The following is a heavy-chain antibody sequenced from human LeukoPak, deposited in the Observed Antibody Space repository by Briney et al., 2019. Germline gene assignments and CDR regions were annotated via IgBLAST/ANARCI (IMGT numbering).Heavy chain of an antibody. V-gene: IGHV4-39*01. CDR2: IYYSGST. Sequence: SETLSLTCTVSGGSISSSSYYWGWLRQPPGRGLEWIGSIYYSGSTYYNPSLKSRVTISVDTSKNQFSLKLSSVTAADTAVYYCARRGSSGRSFDYWGQGTLVTVSS. CDR3: ARRGSSGRSFDY. D-gene: IGHD3-22*01. J-gene: IGHJ4*02. CDR1: GGSISSSSYY.